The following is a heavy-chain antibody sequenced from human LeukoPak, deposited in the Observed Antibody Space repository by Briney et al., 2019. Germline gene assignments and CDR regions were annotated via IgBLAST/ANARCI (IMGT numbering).Heavy chain of an antibody. V-gene: IGHV4-4*07. CDR1: DGSISHYY. D-gene: IGHD2-8*01. CDR3: ARETNAYYYMDV. J-gene: IGHJ6*03. Sequence: SETLSLTCAVSDGSISHYYWSWIRQPAGKGLEWIGRIYTSGSTNHNPSLKSRVTMSIDSSKNQFSLKLSSVTAADTAVYYCARETNAYYYMDVWGKGTTVTVSS. CDR2: IYTSGST.